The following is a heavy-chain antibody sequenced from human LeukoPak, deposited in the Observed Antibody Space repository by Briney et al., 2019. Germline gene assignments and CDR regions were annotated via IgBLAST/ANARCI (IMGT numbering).Heavy chain of an antibody. CDR3: ASGYGSGSWVLEN. CDR1: GGSFSGYY. J-gene: IGHJ4*02. Sequence: SETLSLTCAVYGGSFSGYYWSWIRQPPGKGLEWIGEINHSGSTNYNPSLKSRVTISVDTSKNQFSLKLSSVTAADTAVYYCASGYGSGSWVLENWGQGTLVTVS. CDR2: INHSGST. D-gene: IGHD3-10*01. V-gene: IGHV4-34*01.